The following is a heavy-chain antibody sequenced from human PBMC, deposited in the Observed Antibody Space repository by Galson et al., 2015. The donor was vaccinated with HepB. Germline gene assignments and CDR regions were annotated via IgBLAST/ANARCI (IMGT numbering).Heavy chain of an antibody. V-gene: IGHV3-33*08. D-gene: IGHD2-21*01. CDR2: IWYDGSNK. Sequence: SLRLSCAASGFTFSSYGMHWVRQAPGKGLEWVAVIWYDGSNKYYADSVKGRFTISRDNAKNTLYLQMNSLRAEDTAVYYCARGGGYSLDAFGIWGQGTMVTVSS. CDR3: ARGGGYSLDAFGI. CDR1: GFTFSSYG. J-gene: IGHJ3*02.